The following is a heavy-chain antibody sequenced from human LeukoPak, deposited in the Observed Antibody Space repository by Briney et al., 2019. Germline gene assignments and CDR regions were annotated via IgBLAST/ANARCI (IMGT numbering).Heavy chain of an antibody. D-gene: IGHD3-9*01. V-gene: IGHV3-23*01. Sequence: GGSLRLSCAASGFTFGTSAMTWVRQAPGKGLEWVSSISGSGNVIYDSDSVKGRFSISRDNPKGTLYLQMNSLRAEDTAVYYCARDSYYDILTGYLRYFDYWGQGTLVTVSS. CDR3: ARDSYYDILTGYLRYFDY. CDR2: ISGSGNVI. CDR1: GFTFGTSA. J-gene: IGHJ4*02.